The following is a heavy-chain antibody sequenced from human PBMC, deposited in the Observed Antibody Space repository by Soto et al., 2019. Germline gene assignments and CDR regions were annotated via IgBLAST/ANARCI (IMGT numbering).Heavy chain of an antibody. V-gene: IGHV4-34*01. J-gene: IGHJ4*02. CDR1: GGSFSGYY. D-gene: IGHD5-18*01. CDR2: INHSGST. Sequence: EXLSLTCAVYGGSFSGYYWSWIRQPPGKGLEWIGEINHSGSTNYNPSLKSRVTISVDTSKNQFSLKLSSVTAADTAVYYCRAHAIHTHFDWWGQGTLVTVSS. CDR3: RAHAIHTHFDW.